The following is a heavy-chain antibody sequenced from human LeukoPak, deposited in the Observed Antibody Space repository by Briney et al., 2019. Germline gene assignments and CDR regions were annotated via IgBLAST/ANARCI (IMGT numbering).Heavy chain of an antibody. J-gene: IGHJ4*02. V-gene: IGHV3-33*01. CDR2: IWYDGSNK. CDR3: VLGFGELSSPPFDY. Sequence: GGSLRLSCAASGFTFSSYGMHWVRQAPGKGLEWVAIIWYDGSNKYYVDSVKGRFTISRDNSKNTLYLQMNSLRAEDTAVYYCVLGFGELSSPPFDYWGQGTLVTVSS. CDR1: GFTFSSYG. D-gene: IGHD3-10*01.